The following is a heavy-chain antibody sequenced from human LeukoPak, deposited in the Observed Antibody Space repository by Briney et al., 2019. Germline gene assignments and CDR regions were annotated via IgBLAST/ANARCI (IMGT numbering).Heavy chain of an antibody. V-gene: IGHV3-21*01. J-gene: IGHJ6*02. CDR3: ARDGPRITIFGVLSAHGMDV. CDR2: ISSSSSYI. CDR1: GFTFSSYS. D-gene: IGHD3-3*01. Sequence: GGSLRLSCAASGFTFSSYSMNWVRQAPGKGLEWVSSISSSSSYIYYADSVKGRFTISRDNAKNSLYLQMNSLRTEDTAVYYCARDGPRITIFGVLSAHGMDVWGQGTTVTVSS.